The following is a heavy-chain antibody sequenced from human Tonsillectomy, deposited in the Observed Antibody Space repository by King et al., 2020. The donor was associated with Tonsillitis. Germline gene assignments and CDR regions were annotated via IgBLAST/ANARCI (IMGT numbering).Heavy chain of an antibody. CDR2: IYYSGST. CDR3: ARGYYYDSSGYYSYFDY. CDR1: GGSISSGDYY. Sequence: VPLQESGPGLVKPSQTLSLTCTVSGGSISSGDYYWSWIRQPPGKGLEWIGYIYYSGSTYYNPSLKSRVTISVDTSKNQFSLKLSSVTAADTAVYYCARGYYYDSSGYYSYFDYWGQGTLVTVSS. V-gene: IGHV4-30-4*01. D-gene: IGHD3-22*01. J-gene: IGHJ4*02.